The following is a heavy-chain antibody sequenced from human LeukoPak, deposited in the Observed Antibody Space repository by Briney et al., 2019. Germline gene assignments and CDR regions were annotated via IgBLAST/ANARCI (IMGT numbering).Heavy chain of an antibody. CDR3: AKDPEVIRFTYWYYGMDV. CDR1: GFTFSSYA. CDR2: ISGSGGST. D-gene: IGHD3-3*01. V-gene: IGHV3-23*01. J-gene: IGHJ6*02. Sequence: PGGSLRLSCAASGFTFSSYAMSWVRQAPGKGLEWVSAISGSGGSTYYADSVKGRFTISRDNSKNTLYLQMNSLRAEDTAVYYCAKDPEVIRFTYWYYGMDVWGQGTTVTVSS.